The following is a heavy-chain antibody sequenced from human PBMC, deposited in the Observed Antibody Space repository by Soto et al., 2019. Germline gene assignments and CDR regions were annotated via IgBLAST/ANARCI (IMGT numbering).Heavy chain of an antibody. CDR3: ASLGVADWANYYYYYGMDV. D-gene: IGHD3-9*01. V-gene: IGHV3-23*01. CDR2: VTANGGST. J-gene: IGHJ6*02. Sequence: GGSLRLSCAATGFTFSVYAMTWVRQAPGKGLEWVSAVTANGGSTYSADSVKGRFTISRDNSKDTLFLQMNSLRAEDTAVYYCASLGVADWANYYYYYGMDVWGQGTTVTVSS. CDR1: GFTFSVYA.